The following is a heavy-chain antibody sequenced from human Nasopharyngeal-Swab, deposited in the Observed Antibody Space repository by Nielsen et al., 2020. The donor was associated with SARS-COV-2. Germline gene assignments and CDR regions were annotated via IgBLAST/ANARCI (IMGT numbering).Heavy chain of an antibody. J-gene: IGHJ4*02. CDR2: ISYDGSNK. D-gene: IGHD6-19*01. V-gene: IGHV3-30*03. Sequence: GGSLRLSCAASGFTFSSYGMHWVRQAPGKGLEWVAVISYDGSNKYYADSVKGRFTISRDNSKNTLYLQMNSLRVEDTAVYYCAIQAVAGDQWGQGTLVTVSS. CDR1: GFTFSSYG. CDR3: AIQAVAGDQ.